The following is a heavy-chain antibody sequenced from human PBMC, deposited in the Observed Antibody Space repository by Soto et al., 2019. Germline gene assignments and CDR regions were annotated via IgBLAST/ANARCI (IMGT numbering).Heavy chain of an antibody. D-gene: IGHD1-26*01. V-gene: IGHV3-23*01. CDR2: ISGSGGST. Sequence: TASGFTFSSYAMSWVRQAPGKGLEWVSAISGSGGSTYYADSVKGRFTISRDNSKNTLYLQMNSLRAEDTAAYYCVGSWETSHTYAIDIWGQGTMVTVSS. CDR3: VGSWETSHTYAIDI. CDR1: GFTFSSYA. J-gene: IGHJ3*02.